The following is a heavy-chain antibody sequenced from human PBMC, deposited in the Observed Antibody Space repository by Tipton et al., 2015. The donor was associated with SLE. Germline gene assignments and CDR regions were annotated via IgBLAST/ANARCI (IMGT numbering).Heavy chain of an antibody. CDR2: INHSGST. Sequence: TLSLTCAVYGGSFSGYYWSWIRQPPGKGLEWIGEINHSGSTNYNPSLKSRVTISVNTSKNQSSLKLSSVTAADTAVYYCARWQLVVGGDYGGQGTLVTVSS. D-gene: IGHD6-13*01. J-gene: IGHJ4*02. CDR1: GGSFSGYY. CDR3: ARWQLVVGGDY. V-gene: IGHV4-34*01.